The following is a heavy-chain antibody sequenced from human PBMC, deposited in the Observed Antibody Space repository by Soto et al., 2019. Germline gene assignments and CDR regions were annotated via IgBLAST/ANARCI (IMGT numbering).Heavy chain of an antibody. D-gene: IGHD2-2*01. Sequence: LRLSCVASGFTFDSYAIDWIRRAGCKGLEGVSGISGGGTSTYYADSVKGRFTVSRDNSKNTMYLQMNRLSAEDTGVYYCAKERFVYDFGIVPAATLIGMAVWGQGTTVTVSS. CDR1: GFTFDSYA. CDR2: ISGGGTST. V-gene: IGHV3-23*01. CDR3: AKERFVYDFGIVPAATLIGMAV. J-gene: IGHJ6*02.